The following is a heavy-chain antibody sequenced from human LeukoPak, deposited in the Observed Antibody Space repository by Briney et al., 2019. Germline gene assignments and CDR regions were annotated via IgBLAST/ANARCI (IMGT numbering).Heavy chain of an antibody. CDR2: ISHDGST. CDR3: ARGNGWGSSSDWFDP. J-gene: IGHJ5*02. V-gene: IGHV4-4*02. Sequence: GTLSLTCAVSGGSISSSKWWSWVRQSPGKGPEWIGEISHDGSTNYKSSLKSRVTISVDKTKNQFSLKLTSVTAADTALYYCARGNGWGSSSDWFDPWGQGILVTVSS. CDR1: GGSISSSKW. D-gene: IGHD3-10*01.